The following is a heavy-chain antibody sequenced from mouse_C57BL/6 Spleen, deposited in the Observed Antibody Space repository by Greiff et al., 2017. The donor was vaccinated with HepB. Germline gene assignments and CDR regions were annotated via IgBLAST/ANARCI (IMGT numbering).Heavy chain of an antibody. CDR3: ARNRDYGSREGYFDV. Sequence: QVQLQQSGAELARPGASVKMSCKASGYTFTSYTMHWVKQRPGQGLEWIGYINPSSGYTKYNQKFKDKATLTADKSSSTAYMQLSSLTSEDSAVYYCARNRDYGSREGYFDVWGTGTTVTVSS. D-gene: IGHD1-1*01. CDR1: GYTFTSYT. J-gene: IGHJ1*03. V-gene: IGHV1-4*01. CDR2: INPSSGYT.